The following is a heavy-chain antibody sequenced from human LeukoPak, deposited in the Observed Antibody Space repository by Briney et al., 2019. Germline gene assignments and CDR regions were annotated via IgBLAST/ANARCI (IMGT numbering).Heavy chain of an antibody. V-gene: IGHV3-23*01. CDR2: ISGNGDST. CDR3: AKGYCSGGSCFQISIFDY. CDR1: GFTFSTYA. Sequence: GGSLRLSCAASGFTFSTYAMSWVRQAPGKGLEWVSAISGNGDSTYYADSVKGRFTISRDNSKNTLYLQMNSLRAEDTAVYYCAKGYCSGGSCFQISIFDYWGQGTLVTASS. D-gene: IGHD2-15*01. J-gene: IGHJ4*02.